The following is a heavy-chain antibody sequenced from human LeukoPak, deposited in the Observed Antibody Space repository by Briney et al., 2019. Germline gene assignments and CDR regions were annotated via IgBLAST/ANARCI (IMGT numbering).Heavy chain of an antibody. CDR3: ARFISLGG. Sequence: GGSLRLSCAASGFTFSSYWMSWVRQAPGKGLVWVANIKQDGSKKNYVDSVKGRFTISRDNAKNSLYLQMNSLRVEDTAVYYCARFISLGGWGQGAPVTVSS. D-gene: IGHD3-10*01. CDR2: IKQDGSKK. J-gene: IGHJ4*02. CDR1: GFTFSSYW. V-gene: IGHV3-7*01.